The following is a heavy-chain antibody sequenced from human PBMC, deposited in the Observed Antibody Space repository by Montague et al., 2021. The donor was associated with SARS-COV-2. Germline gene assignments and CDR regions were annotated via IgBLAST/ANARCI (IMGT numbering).Heavy chain of an antibody. D-gene: IGHD3-10*01. CDR2: INHSGST. CDR3: AGGARQGYGFRLGSFDS. V-gene: IGHV4-34*01. CDR1: GGSFSGYY. Sequence: SETLSLTCAVYGGSFSGYYWNWIRQPPGKGLEWIGEINHSGSTNYNPSLKSRVTMSVDTSKNQFSLKLSSVTAADTAVYYCAGGARQGYGFRLGSFDSWGQGTLVTVS. J-gene: IGHJ4*02.